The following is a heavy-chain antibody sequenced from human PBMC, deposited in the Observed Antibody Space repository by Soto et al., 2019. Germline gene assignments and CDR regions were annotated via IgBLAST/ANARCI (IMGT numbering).Heavy chain of an antibody. CDR2: IHYSGDA. CDR3: SRHYCSGGSCYYYGMDV. V-gene: IGHV4-39*01. D-gene: IGHD2-15*01. Sequence: ETLSLTCTVSGGSISSSGHYWGWVRQPPGKGLEWIGTIHYSGDAYYNPSLKSRVSISVDTSKSQFSLKLNSVTAADTALYYCSRHYCSGGSCYYYGMDVWGQGTTVTVSS. J-gene: IGHJ6*02. CDR1: GGSISSSGHY.